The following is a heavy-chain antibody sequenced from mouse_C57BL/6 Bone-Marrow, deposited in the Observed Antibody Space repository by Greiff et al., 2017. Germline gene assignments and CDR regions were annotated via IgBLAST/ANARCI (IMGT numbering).Heavy chain of an antibody. D-gene: IGHD2-3*01. CDR3: ARRRGYGGYAYAMDY. CDR2: ISNLAYSI. CDR1: GFTFSDYG. V-gene: IGHV5-15*01. Sequence: EVMLVESGGGLVQPGGSLKLSCAASGFTFSDYGMAWVRQAPRKGPEWVAFISNLAYSIYYADTVTGRFTISRETAKNTLYLEMSSLRSEDTAMYYCARRRGYGGYAYAMDYWGQGTSVTVSS. J-gene: IGHJ4*01.